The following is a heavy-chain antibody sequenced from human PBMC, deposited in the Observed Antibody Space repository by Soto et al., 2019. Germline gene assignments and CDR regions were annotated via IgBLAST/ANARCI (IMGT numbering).Heavy chain of an antibody. Sequence: PSETLSLTCTVSGGSISSYYVSWIRQSAGKGLEWIGRIDTSGTTNYNPSLKSRVTMSVDASKNHFSLNLSSVTAADTAVYYCARGPRGYVYYHGLDVWGQGTTGTVSS. D-gene: IGHD3-10*01. V-gene: IGHV4-4*07. CDR2: IDTSGTT. J-gene: IGHJ6*02. CDR1: GGSISSYY. CDR3: ARGPRGYVYYHGLDV.